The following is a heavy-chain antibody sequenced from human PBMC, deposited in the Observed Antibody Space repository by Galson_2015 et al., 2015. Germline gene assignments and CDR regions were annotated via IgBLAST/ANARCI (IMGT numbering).Heavy chain of an antibody. Sequence: SLRLSCAVSGFTFSSYAMGWVRQAPGTGLEGVSSIGDSGANTKYADSVKGRFTISRDISKNTLYLQMNSLRGDDTAVYYCAKGGPYCSGGNCHGVFDSWGQGTLVTVSS. CDR1: GFTFSSYA. V-gene: IGHV3-23*01. CDR2: IGDSGANT. CDR3: AKGGPYCSGGNCHGVFDS. J-gene: IGHJ4*02. D-gene: IGHD2-15*01.